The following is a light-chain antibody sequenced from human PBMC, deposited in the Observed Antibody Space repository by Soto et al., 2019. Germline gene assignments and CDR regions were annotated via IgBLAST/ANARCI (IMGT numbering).Light chain of an antibody. CDR3: QHGYSTPLT. Sequence: DIQMTQSPSTLSASVGDRVTITCRASQSLNSLLAWYQQKPGRAPKLLIYATSSLQSGVPSRFSGSGSGTDFSLSIRSLQPEDSATYFCQHGYSTPLTFGGGTKVDIK. V-gene: IGKV1-39*01. J-gene: IGKJ4*01. CDR1: QSLNSL. CDR2: ATS.